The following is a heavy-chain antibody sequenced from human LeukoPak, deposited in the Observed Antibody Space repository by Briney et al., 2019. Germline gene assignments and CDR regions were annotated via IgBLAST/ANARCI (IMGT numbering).Heavy chain of an antibody. CDR3: ARGYSSSWYEVWFDP. Sequence: PPETLPLTCTVSGGSISSHYWSWIRQPPGKGLEWIGYIYYSGSTNYNPSLKSRVTISVATSKNQFSLKLSSVTAADTAVYYCARGYSSSWYEVWFDPWGQGTLVTVSS. D-gene: IGHD6-13*01. J-gene: IGHJ5*02. CDR2: IYYSGST. V-gene: IGHV4-59*11. CDR1: GGSISSHY.